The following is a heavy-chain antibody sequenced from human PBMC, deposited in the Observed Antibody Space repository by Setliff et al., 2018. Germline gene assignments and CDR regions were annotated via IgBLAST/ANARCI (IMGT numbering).Heavy chain of an antibody. J-gene: IGHJ3*02. D-gene: IGHD2-15*01. Sequence: GGSLRLSCAASGFTFSRYGMHWVRQAPGKGLEWVTVIWPDGSDEYYADSVKGRFTISRDNSKNTLYLQMNSLRAEDTAVYYCAKGVGNCRGGNCYSDAFDIWGQGTMVTVSS. CDR2: IWPDGSDE. CDR3: AKGVGNCRGGNCYSDAFDI. CDR1: GFTFSRYG. V-gene: IGHV3-33*06.